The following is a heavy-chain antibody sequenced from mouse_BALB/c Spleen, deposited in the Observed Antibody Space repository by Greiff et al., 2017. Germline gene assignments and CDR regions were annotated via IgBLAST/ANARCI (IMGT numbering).Heavy chain of an antibody. CDR3: ARPGSSYDWYFDV. V-gene: IGHV3-1*02. D-gene: IGHD1-1*01. J-gene: IGHJ1*01. Sequence: EVQLQQSGPDLVKPSQSLSLTCTVTGYSITSCYSWQWIRQFPGNKLEWMGYIHYSGSTNYNPSLKSRISITRDTSKNQFFLQLKSVTTEDTATYYCARPGSSYDWYFDVWGEGTTVTVSS. CDR1: GYSITSCYS. CDR2: IHYSGST.